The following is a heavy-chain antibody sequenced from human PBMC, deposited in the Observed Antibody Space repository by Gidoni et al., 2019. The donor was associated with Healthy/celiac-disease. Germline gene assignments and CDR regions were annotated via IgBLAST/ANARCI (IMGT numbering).Heavy chain of an antibody. CDR3: ARSPRIAAAGLTNWYFDL. CDR2: INHSGST. V-gene: IGHV4-34*01. CDR1: GGSFSGYY. J-gene: IGHJ2*01. Sequence: QVQLQQWGAGLLKPSETLSLTCAVYGGSFSGYYWSWIRQPPGKGLEWIGEINHSGSTNYNPSLKSRVTISVDTSKNQFSLKLSSVTAADTAVYYCARSPRIAAAGLTNWYFDLWGRGTLVTVSS. D-gene: IGHD6-13*01.